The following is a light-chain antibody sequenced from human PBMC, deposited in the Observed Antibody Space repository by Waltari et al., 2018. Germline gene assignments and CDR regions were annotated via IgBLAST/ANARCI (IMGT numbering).Light chain of an antibody. J-gene: IGLJ2*01. Sequence: QSALTQPASVSGSPGQSITISCTGTSSDVGGYNYVSWYQQHPGNAPKLMIYEVSNRPAGVSNRVSGSKSGNTASLTISGLQAEDAADYYCSSYTSSSTLVFGGGTKLTVL. CDR1: SSDVGGYNY. CDR3: SSYTSSSTLV. V-gene: IGLV2-14*01. CDR2: EVS.